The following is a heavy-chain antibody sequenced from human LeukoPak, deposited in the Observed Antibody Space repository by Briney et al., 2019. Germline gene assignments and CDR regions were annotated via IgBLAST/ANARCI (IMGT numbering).Heavy chain of an antibody. CDR3: ARESSGWYWRFDP. CDR2: INAGNGNT. Sequence: EASVKVSCKASGYTFTSYAMHWVRQAPGQRLEWMGWINAGNGNTKYSQKFQGRVTITRDTSASTAYVELSSLRSEDTAVYYCARESSGWYWRFDPWGQGTLVTVSS. V-gene: IGHV1-3*01. CDR1: GYTFTSYA. D-gene: IGHD6-19*01. J-gene: IGHJ5*02.